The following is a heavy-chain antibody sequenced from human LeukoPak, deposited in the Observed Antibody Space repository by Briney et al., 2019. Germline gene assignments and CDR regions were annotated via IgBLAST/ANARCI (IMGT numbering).Heavy chain of an antibody. CDR3: GSQYTSYDYTWGSYRPPL. CDR2: IYYSGRT. Sequence: KPSETLSLTCTVSGGSINSNNFYWGWIRQPPGKGLEWIGSIYYSGRTYYSPSLKSRVTISVDTSKNQFSLKLSSVTAADTAVYYCGSQYTSYDYTWGSYRPPLWGQGTLVSVSS. J-gene: IGHJ4*02. D-gene: IGHD3-16*02. CDR1: GGSINSNNFY. V-gene: IGHV4-39*01.